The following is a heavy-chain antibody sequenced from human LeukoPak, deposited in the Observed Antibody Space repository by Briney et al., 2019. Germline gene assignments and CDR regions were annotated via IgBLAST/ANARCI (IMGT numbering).Heavy chain of an antibody. V-gene: IGHV4-59*01. CDR3: AREAPYYYMDV. Sequence: TSETLSLTCTVSGGSISGYYWSWIRQPPGKGLEWIGYIYYSGSTNYNPSLKSRVTISVDTSKNQFSLKLSSVTAADTAVYYCAREAPYYYMDVWGKGTTVTVSS. J-gene: IGHJ6*03. CDR1: GGSISGYY. CDR2: IYYSGST.